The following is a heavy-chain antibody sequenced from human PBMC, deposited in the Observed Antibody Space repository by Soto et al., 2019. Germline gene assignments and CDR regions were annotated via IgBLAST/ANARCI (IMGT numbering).Heavy chain of an antibody. CDR1: GGSFSGYY. Sequence: SETLSLTCAVYGGSFSGYYWSWIRQPPGKGLEWIGEINHSGSTNYNPSLKSRVTISVDTSKNQFSLKLSSVTAADTAVYYCARGLLVRVVAATLFDYWGQGTLVTVSS. CDR3: ARGLLVRVVAATLFDY. D-gene: IGHD2-15*01. V-gene: IGHV4-34*01. CDR2: INHSGST. J-gene: IGHJ4*02.